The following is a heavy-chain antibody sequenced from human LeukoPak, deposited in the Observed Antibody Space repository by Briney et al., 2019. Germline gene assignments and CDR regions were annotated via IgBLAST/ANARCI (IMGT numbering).Heavy chain of an antibody. J-gene: IGHJ1*01. V-gene: IGHV1-69*04. Sequence: ASVKVSCKASGGTFSSYAISWVRQAPGQGLEWMGRIIPILGIANYAQKFQGRVTITADKSTSTAYMELSSLRAEDTAVYYCAREYQLLWSNVYFQHWGQGTLVTVSS. CDR3: AREYQLLWSNVYFQH. CDR1: GGTFSSYA. CDR2: IIPILGIA. D-gene: IGHD2-2*01.